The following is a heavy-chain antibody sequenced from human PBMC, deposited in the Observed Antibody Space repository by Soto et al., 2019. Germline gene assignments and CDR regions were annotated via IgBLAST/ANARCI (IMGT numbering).Heavy chain of an antibody. CDR1: GYTFTSYA. CDR2: INAGNGNT. CDR3: ARAIPPYCSGGSCYHHATDFDY. J-gene: IGHJ4*02. V-gene: IGHV1-3*01. D-gene: IGHD2-15*01. Sequence: KRASASVKVSCKASGYTFTSYAMHWVRQAPGQRLEWMGWINAGNGNTKYSQKFQGRVTITRDTSASTAYMELSSLRSEDTAVYYRARAIPPYCSGGSCYHHATDFDYWGQGTLVTVSS.